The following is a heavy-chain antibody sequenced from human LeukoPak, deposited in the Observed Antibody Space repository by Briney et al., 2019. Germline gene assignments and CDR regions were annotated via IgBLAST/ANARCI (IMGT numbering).Heavy chain of an antibody. J-gene: IGHJ4*02. CDR2: IYTSGST. D-gene: IGHD2-2*02. V-gene: IGHV4-4*07. CDR1: GVSISSYY. CDR3: ARAIRGVDY. Sequence: SETLSLTSTVSGVSISSYYWSWIPQPAGQGLKWIGRIYTSGSTNYNPSLKSRVTMSVDTSKNQFSLKLSSVTAADTAVYYCARAIRGVDYWGQGTLVTVSS.